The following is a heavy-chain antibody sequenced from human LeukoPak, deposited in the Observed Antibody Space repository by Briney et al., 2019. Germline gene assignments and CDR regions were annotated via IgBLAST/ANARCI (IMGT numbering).Heavy chain of an antibody. V-gene: IGHV3-30*18. J-gene: IGHJ4*02. Sequence: GGSLRLSCAASGFTFSSYGMHWVRQAPGKGLEWVAVISYDGSNKYYADSVKGRFTISRDNSKNTLYLQMNSLRAEDTALYYCAKSHYDILTGYKNEIDYWGQGTLVTVSS. CDR1: GFTFSSYG. CDR2: ISYDGSNK. D-gene: IGHD3-9*01. CDR3: AKSHYDILTGYKNEIDY.